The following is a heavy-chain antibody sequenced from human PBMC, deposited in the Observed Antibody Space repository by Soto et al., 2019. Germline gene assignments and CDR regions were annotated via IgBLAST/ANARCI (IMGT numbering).Heavy chain of an antibody. J-gene: IGHJ5*02. V-gene: IGHV1-18*01. Sequence: ASVKVSCKASGYTFTSYGISWVRQAPGQGLEWMGWISAYNGNTNYAQKLQGRVTMTTDTSTSTAYMELRSLRSDGTAVYYCARDWANQYYDFWSAESPFDPWGQGTLVTVSS. CDR1: GYTFTSYG. D-gene: IGHD3-3*01. CDR3: ARDWANQYYDFWSAESPFDP. CDR2: ISAYNGNT.